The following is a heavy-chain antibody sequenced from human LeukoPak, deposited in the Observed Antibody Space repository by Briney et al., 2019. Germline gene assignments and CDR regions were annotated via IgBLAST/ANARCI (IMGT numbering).Heavy chain of an antibody. CDR3: ARHQQDCSGGSCYSMGPVYFDY. D-gene: IGHD2-15*01. CDR2: IYTSGST. CDR1: GGSISSYY. J-gene: IGHJ4*02. Sequence: SETLSLTCTVSGGSISSYYWSWIRQPAGKGLEWIGRIYTSGSTNYNPSLRSRVTISVDTSKNQFSLKLSSVTAADTAVYYCARHQQDCSGGSCYSMGPVYFDYWVQGTLVTVSS. V-gene: IGHV4-4*07.